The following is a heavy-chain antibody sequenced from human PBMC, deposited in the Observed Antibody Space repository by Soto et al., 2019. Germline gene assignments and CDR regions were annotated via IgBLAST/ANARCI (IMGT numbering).Heavy chain of an antibody. CDR3: ATVPYGDYAYFDY. CDR1: PYTFTVYY. J-gene: IGHJ4*02. Sequence: ASVKVSGKTSPYTFTVYYIHWVRQAPRQGLEWMGWINPDSGGTQYAQKFQGRVTMTRDTSISTAYMALSRLRSDDTAVYYCATVPYGDYAYFDYWGLGTLVTVSS. D-gene: IGHD4-17*01. CDR2: INPDSGGT. V-gene: IGHV1-2*02.